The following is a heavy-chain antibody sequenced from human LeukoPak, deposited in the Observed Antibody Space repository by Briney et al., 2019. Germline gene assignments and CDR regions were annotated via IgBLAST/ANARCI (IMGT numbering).Heavy chain of an antibody. D-gene: IGHD1-26*01. CDR1: GFTFSSYT. CDR3: ARAQVGSPTDY. V-gene: IGHV3-74*01. Sequence: GGSLRLSCAASGFTFSSYTMYWVRQAPGEGLVWVSRISGDKTTTTYADSVMGRFTISRDNAKNTLYLQMDSLRAEDTAVYYCARAQVGSPTDYWGQGTLVTVSS. J-gene: IGHJ4*02. CDR2: ISGDKTTT.